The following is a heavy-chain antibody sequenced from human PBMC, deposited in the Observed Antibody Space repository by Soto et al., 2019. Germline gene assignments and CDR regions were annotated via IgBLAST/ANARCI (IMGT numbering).Heavy chain of an antibody. CDR3: ARVGYSYGSGY. CDR2: IIPILGIA. CDR1: GGTFSSYT. V-gene: IGHV1-69*02. J-gene: IGHJ4*02. Sequence: QVQLVQSGAEVKKPGSSVKVSCKASGGTFSSYTISWVRQAPGQGLEWMGRIIPILGIANYAQKFQGRVTITADKSTSTAYMELSSLRSEDTAVYYCARVGYSYGSGYWGQGTLVTVSS. D-gene: IGHD5-18*01.